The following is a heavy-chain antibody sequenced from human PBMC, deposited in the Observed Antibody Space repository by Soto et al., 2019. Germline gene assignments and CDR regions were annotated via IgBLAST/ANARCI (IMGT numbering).Heavy chain of an antibody. V-gene: IGHV4-31*03. Sequence: SETLSLTCTVSGASISSGRSYWSWIRQHPGKGLEWIGYMFYSGSTYYHPSLKSRVNISADTSKNQFSLRLTSVTPADTAVYYCARDNGYGHFDSWGQGTLVTVLL. CDR2: MFYSGST. CDR3: ARDNGYGHFDS. CDR1: GASISSGRSY. D-gene: IGHD5-12*01. J-gene: IGHJ4*02.